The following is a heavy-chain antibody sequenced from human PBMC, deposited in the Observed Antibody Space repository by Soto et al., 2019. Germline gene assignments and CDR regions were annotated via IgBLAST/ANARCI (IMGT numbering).Heavy chain of an antibody. J-gene: IGHJ6*02. D-gene: IGHD4-17*01. Sequence: QVTLKESGPALVKPTETLTLTCTVSGFSLTTGKMGVSWIRQPPGKALEWLAHIFSDNERSYSTSLQGRLTISKDTSGSQVVLSMSNGDPVDTATYYCARMNVDSYQFYYAMDVWGQGTTVTVSS. CDR2: IFSDNER. CDR1: GFSLTTGKMG. CDR3: ARMNVDSYQFYYAMDV. V-gene: IGHV2-26*01.